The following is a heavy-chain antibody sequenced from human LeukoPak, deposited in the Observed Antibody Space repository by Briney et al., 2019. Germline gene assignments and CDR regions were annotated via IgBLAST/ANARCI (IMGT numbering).Heavy chain of an antibody. CDR3: ARGRGIAVAGTQVSDY. D-gene: IGHD6-19*01. J-gene: IGHJ4*02. CDR2: MNPNSGNT. CDR1: GYTFTSYD. V-gene: IGHV1-8*01. Sequence: ASVKVSFKASGYTFTSYDINWVRQATGQGLEWMGWMNPNSGNTGYAQKFQGRVSMTRNTSISTAYMELSSLRSEDTAVYYCARGRGIAVAGTQVSDYWGQGTLVTVSS.